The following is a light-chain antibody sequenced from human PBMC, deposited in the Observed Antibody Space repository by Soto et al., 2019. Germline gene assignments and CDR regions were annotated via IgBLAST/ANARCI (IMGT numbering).Light chain of an antibody. Sequence: QSALTQPASVSGSPGQSITISCTGTSSDVGGYNYVSWYQQHPGKAPKLMIYDVSNRHSGVSNRFFASKSGNTAPQTISGLQDEDDDDYYCSSYTSSSTLVFGTGTKLTVL. CDR1: SSDVGGYNY. CDR3: SSYTSSSTLV. CDR2: DVS. J-gene: IGLJ1*01. V-gene: IGLV2-14*01.